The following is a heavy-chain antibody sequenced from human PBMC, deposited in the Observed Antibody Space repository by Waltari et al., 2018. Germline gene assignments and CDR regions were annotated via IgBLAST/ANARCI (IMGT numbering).Heavy chain of an antibody. CDR3: AREGGRNSGYDLDY. Sequence: EVQLVESGGGLVQPGGSLRLSCAVSGFTFSSHAMNWVRQAPGKGLEWVSYISSSGSTIYYADSVKGRFTISRDNAKNSLYLQMNSLRAEDTAVYYCAREGGRNSGYDLDYWGQGTLVTVSS. V-gene: IGHV3-48*03. CDR1: GFTFSSHA. J-gene: IGHJ4*02. CDR2: ISSSGSTI. D-gene: IGHD5-12*01.